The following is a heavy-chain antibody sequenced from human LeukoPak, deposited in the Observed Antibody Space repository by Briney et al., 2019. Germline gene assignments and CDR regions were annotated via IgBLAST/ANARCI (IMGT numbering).Heavy chain of an antibody. Sequence: SETLSLTCTVSGDSISNGVKYWSWIRQHSGRGLEWIGYIYHSGRSYYNPSLKSRITMSVDTSKNQFSLNLSSVTAADTAVYYCAREIFAYSSGWYWFDPWGQGTLVTVSS. D-gene: IGHD6-19*01. CDR2: IYHSGRS. CDR3: AREIFAYSSGWYWFDP. J-gene: IGHJ5*02. CDR1: GDSISNGVKY. V-gene: IGHV4-31*03.